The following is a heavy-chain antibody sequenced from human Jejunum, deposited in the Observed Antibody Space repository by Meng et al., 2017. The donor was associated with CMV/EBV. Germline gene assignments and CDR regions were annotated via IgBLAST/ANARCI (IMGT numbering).Heavy chain of an antibody. V-gene: IGHV3-9*01. CDR1: DDDA. D-gene: IGHD3-22*01. CDR3: VRSTRGYYDTTAYFGY. J-gene: IGHJ4*02. CDR2: ISWASGIV. Sequence: DDDAMHGVRQVPGKGLQWVSGISWASGIVGYADSVKGRFTISRDNADNSLYLQMNSLRPDDTAFYYCVRSTRGYYDTTAYFGYWGQGTLVTVSS.